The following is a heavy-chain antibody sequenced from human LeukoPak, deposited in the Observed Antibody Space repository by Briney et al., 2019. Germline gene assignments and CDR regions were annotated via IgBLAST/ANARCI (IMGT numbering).Heavy chain of an antibody. CDR2: IYYSGST. J-gene: IGHJ4*02. V-gene: IGHV4-59*08. D-gene: IGHD5-24*01. CDR1: GGSISSYY. CDR3: ASRRTSRDGYNY. Sequence: PSETLSLTCTVSGGSISSYYWSWIRQPPGKGLEWIGYIYYSGSTNYNPSLKSRVTISVDTSKNQFSLKLSSVTAADTAVYYCASRRTSRDGYNYWGQGTLVTVSS.